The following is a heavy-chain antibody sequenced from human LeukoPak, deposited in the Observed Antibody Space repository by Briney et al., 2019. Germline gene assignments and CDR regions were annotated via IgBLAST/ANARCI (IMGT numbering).Heavy chain of an antibody. CDR2: IYYSGST. D-gene: IGHD6-25*01. V-gene: IGHV4-30-4*01. CDR3: ARDKQRDGIGY. Sequence: SETLSLTCTVSGGSISSGDYYWSWIRQPPGKGLEWIGYIYYSGSTYYNPSLKSRVTISVDTSKNQFSLKLSSVTAADTAVYYCARDKQRDGIGYWGQGTLVTVSS. CDR1: GGSISSGDYY. J-gene: IGHJ4*02.